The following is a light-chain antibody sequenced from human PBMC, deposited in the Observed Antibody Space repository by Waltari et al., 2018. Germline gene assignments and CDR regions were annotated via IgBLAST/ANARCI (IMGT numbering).Light chain of an antibody. J-gene: IGLJ2*01. CDR2: QDS. V-gene: IGLV3-1*01. CDR3: QTWDSGTVL. CDR1: KLVDKY. Sequence: DLTQPPSVSVSPGQTATIPCPGEKLVDKYVCWYQQKPGLSPVLVIHQDSERPSGIPERFSGSNSGNTATLTIRGTQAVDEADYYCQTWDSGTVLFGGGTKVTVL.